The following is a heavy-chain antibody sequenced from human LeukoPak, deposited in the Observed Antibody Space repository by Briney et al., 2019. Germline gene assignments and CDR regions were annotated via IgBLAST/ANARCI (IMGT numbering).Heavy chain of an antibody. Sequence: GRSLRLSCAASGFRFSSYGMHWVRQAPGKGLEWVAVISDDGIKIYYGDSVKGRFTISRDNSKNTLYLQMNSLRAEDTAVYYCAKRSPYYGYAFDYWGQGTLVTVSS. V-gene: IGHV3-30*18. CDR3: AKRSPYYGYAFDY. CDR1: GFRFSSYG. D-gene: IGHD3-10*01. J-gene: IGHJ4*02. CDR2: ISDDGIKI.